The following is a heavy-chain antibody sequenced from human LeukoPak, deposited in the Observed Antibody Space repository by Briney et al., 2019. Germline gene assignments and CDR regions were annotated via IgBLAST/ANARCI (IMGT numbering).Heavy chain of an antibody. Sequence: SETLSLTCTVSGGSISSSSYYWGWIRQPPGKGLGWIGSIYYSGSTYYNPSLKSRLTISVDTSKNQFSLKLTSVTAADTAIYYCARRDYYGGNPVLDYWGQGTLVTVSS. J-gene: IGHJ4*02. V-gene: IGHV4-39*01. CDR1: GGSISSSSYY. D-gene: IGHD4-23*01. CDR3: ARRDYYGGNPVLDY. CDR2: IYYSGST.